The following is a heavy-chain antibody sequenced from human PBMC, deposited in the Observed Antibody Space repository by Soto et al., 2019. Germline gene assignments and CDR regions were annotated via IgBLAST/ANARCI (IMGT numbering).Heavy chain of an antibody. Sequence: GGSLRLSCAASGFTFSNAWMSWVRQAPGKGLEWVGRIKSKTDGGTTDYAAPVKGRFTISRDDSKNTLYLQMNSLKTEDTAVYYCTAKYDSSGYDAFDIWGQGTMVTVSS. V-gene: IGHV3-15*01. J-gene: IGHJ3*02. CDR3: TAKYDSSGYDAFDI. CDR1: GFTFSNAW. D-gene: IGHD3-22*01. CDR2: IKSKTDGGTT.